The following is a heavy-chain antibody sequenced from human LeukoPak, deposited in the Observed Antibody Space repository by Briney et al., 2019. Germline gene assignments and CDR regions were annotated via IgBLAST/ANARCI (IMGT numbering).Heavy chain of an antibody. D-gene: IGHD3-10*01. CDR1: GGSISSYY. V-gene: IGHV4-59*01. Sequence: SETLSLTCTVSGGSISSYYWSWIPQPPGRGLEWIGSLYYSGSTNYNPSLRSRVTISVDTSKNQFSLKVTSVTAADTAVYFCAKDSTIGGYYFDYWGQGTLVTVSS. J-gene: IGHJ4*02. CDR3: AKDSTIGGYYFDY. CDR2: LYYSGST.